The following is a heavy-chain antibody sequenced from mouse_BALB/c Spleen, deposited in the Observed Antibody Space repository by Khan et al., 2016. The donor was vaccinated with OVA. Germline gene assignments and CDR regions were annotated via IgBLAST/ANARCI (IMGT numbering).Heavy chain of an antibody. V-gene: IGHV5-6*01. CDR1: GFTFSTYG. J-gene: IGHJ3*01. CDR3: TRRAYYYDSEGFAY. CDR2: VSPGGSYT. D-gene: IGHD1-1*01. Sequence: EVELVESGGDLVKPGGSLKLSCAASGFTFSTYGMSWVRQTPDRRLEWVATVSPGGSYTYYPDSVQGRFTISRDNAKNTLYLQMNSLKTDDTAIFYCTRRAYYYDSEGFAYWGQGTLVTVSA.